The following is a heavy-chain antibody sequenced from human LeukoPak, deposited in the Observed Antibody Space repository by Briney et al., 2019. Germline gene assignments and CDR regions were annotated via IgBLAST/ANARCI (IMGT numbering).Heavy chain of an antibody. Sequence: ASVKVSCKASGGTFSSYAISWVRQAPGQGLEWMGGIIPIFGTANYAQKFQGRVTVTADESTSTAYMELSSLRSEDTAVYYCARKVPNDSSGYYYRGQFDPWGQGTLVTVSS. J-gene: IGHJ5*02. D-gene: IGHD3-22*01. CDR2: IIPIFGTA. CDR1: GGTFSSYA. CDR3: ARKVPNDSSGYYYRGQFDP. V-gene: IGHV1-69*13.